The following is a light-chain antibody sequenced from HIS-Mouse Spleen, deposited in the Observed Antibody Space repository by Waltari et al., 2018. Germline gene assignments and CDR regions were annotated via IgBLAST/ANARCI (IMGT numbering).Light chain of an antibody. CDR3: CSYAGSSPWV. V-gene: IGLV2-23*01. Sequence: QSALTQPASVSGSPGQSITISCTGTSSHFGRYNLVPWYQPHPGKAPKLMIYEGSKRPSGVSNRFSGSKSGNTASLTISGLQAEDEADYYCCSYAGSSPWVFGGGTKLTVL. J-gene: IGLJ3*02. CDR1: SSHFGRYNL. CDR2: EGS.